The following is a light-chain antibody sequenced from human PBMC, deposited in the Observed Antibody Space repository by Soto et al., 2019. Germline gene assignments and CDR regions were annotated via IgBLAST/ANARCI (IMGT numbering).Light chain of an antibody. CDR3: SSYAGSNIYVV. CDR1: SSDVGGYNY. J-gene: IGLJ2*01. V-gene: IGLV2-8*01. Sequence: QSARTQPPSASGSPGQSVTISCTGTSSDVGGYNYVSWYQQHPGKAPKLMIYEVNKRPSGVPDRFSGSKSGNTASLTVSGLQAEDEADYYCSSYAGSNIYVVFGGGTKVTVL. CDR2: EVN.